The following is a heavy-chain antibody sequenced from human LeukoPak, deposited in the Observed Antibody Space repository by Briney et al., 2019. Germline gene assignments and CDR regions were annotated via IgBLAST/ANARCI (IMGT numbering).Heavy chain of an antibody. CDR2: IKQDGSEK. Sequence: GGSLRLSCAASGFTLSSYWMSWVRQAPGKGLEWVANIKQDGSEKYYVDSVKGRFTISRDNAKNSLYLQMNSLRAEDTAVYYCATPPVLLIYWGQGTLVTVSS. CDR3: ATPPVLLIY. J-gene: IGHJ4*02. D-gene: IGHD3-10*01. CDR1: GFTLSSYW. V-gene: IGHV3-7*01.